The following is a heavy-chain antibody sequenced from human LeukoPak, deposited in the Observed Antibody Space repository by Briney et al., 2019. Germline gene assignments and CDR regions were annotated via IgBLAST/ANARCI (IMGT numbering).Heavy chain of an antibody. J-gene: IGHJ4*02. CDR1: TFVFSVSS. Sequence: GGSLRLSCAASTFVFSVSSMNWVRQAPGKGLEWVSSISRGGNAKHYADSVKGRFTISRDNAKNSLYLQMDSLRVEDTAVYFCAADSEFDIPASFDLWGQGTLVTVSS. D-gene: IGHD2-21*01. V-gene: IGHV3-21*01. CDR2: ISRGGNAK. CDR3: AADSEFDIPASFDL.